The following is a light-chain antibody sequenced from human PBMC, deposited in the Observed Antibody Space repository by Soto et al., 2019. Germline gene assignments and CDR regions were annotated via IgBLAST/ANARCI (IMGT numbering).Light chain of an antibody. J-gene: IGKJ4*01. V-gene: IGKV3-11*01. CDR1: QSVSSY. Sequence: EIVLTQSPATLSLSPGERATLSCRASQSVSSYLAWCQQKPGQAPRLLIYDASTRATGIPARFSGSGSGTDFKLTISSLEPEDCADYYRQQRSNWPLTFGGGTKVEIK. CDR2: DAS. CDR3: QQRSNWPLT.